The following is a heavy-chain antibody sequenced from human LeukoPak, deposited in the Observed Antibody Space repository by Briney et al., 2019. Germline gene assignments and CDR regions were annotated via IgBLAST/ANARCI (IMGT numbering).Heavy chain of an antibody. J-gene: IGHJ6*02. CDR3: ARGLQWQWLGYGMDV. Sequence: GGSLRLSCAASGFTFSDYYMNWIRRAPGKGREWVSYISSSVSTKYYADSVKGRFTISRDNAKNSLYLQMNSLRVEDTAVYYCARGLQWQWLGYGMDVWGQGTTVTVSS. CDR2: ISSSVSTK. CDR1: GFTFSDYY. D-gene: IGHD6-19*01. V-gene: IGHV3-11*01.